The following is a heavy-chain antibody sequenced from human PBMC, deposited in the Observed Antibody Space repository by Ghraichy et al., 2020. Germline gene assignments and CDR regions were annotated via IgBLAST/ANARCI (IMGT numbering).Heavy chain of an antibody. CDR1: GFTFSSYA. Sequence: GGSLRLSCAASGFTFSSYAMSWVRQAPGKGLEWVSAISGSGGSTYYADSVKGRFTISRDNSKNTLYLQMNSLRAEDTAVYYCANRFSRGGNSNYGPAPFDYWGQGTLVTVSS. V-gene: IGHV3-23*01. J-gene: IGHJ4*02. CDR2: ISGSGGST. CDR3: ANRFSRGGNSNYGPAPFDY. D-gene: IGHD4-11*01.